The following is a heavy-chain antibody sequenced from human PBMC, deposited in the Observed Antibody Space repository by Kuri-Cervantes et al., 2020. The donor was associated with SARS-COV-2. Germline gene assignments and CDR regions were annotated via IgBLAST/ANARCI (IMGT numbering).Heavy chain of an antibody. CDR1: AFTFDDYA. Sequence: GESLKISCTTSAFTFDDYALAWFRQAPGKGLEWVGFIRNKAYGETTEYAASVKGRFSISRDDSESIAYLQMNSLKTEDTAVYYCSRNFWAGYWPFDYWGQGTLVTVSS. CDR2: IRNKAYGETT. J-gene: IGHJ4*02. V-gene: IGHV3-49*03. D-gene: IGHD3/OR15-3a*01. CDR3: SRNFWAGYWPFDY.